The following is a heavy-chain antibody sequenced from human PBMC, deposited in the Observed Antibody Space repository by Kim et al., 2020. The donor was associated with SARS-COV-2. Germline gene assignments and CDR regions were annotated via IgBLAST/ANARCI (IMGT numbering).Heavy chain of an antibody. D-gene: IGHD3-10*01. J-gene: IGHJ6*02. V-gene: IGHV1-69*13. Sequence: SVKVSCKASGGTFSSYAISWVRQAPGQGLEWMGGIIPIFGTANYAQKFQGRVTITADESTSTAYMELSSLRSEDTAVYYCARDRVPSGELLPTGMDVWGQGTTVTVSS. CDR3: ARDRVPSGELLPTGMDV. CDR2: IIPIFGTA. CDR1: GGTFSSYA.